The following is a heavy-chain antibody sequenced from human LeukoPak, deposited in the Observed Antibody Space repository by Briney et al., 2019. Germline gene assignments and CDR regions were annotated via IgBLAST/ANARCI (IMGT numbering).Heavy chain of an antibody. V-gene: IGHV1-24*01. D-gene: IGHD1-26*01. CDR2: FDPEDGET. CDR1: GYTFTGYY. Sequence: GASVKVSCKASGYTFTGYYMHWVRQAPGQGLEWMGGFDPEDGETIYVQKFQGRVTMTEDTSTDTAYMELSSLRSEDTAVYYCATVHQVGASARSFAFDIWGQGTMVTVSS. J-gene: IGHJ3*02. CDR3: ATVHQVGASARSFAFDI.